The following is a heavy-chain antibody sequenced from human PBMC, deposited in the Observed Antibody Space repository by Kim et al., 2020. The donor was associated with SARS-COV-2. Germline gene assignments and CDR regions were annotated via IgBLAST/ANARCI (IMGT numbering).Heavy chain of an antibody. V-gene: IGHV4-59*08. CDR1: GGSISSYY. D-gene: IGHD4-17*01. CDR3: ARRLRRSILSLTTVTNGHAFDI. J-gene: IGHJ3*02. CDR2: IYYSGST. Sequence: SETLSLTCTVSGGSISSYYWSWIRQPPGKGLEWIGYIYYSGSTNYNPSLKSRVTISVDTSKNQFSLKLSSVTAADTAVYYCARRLRRSILSLTTVTNGHAFDIWGQGTMVTVAS.